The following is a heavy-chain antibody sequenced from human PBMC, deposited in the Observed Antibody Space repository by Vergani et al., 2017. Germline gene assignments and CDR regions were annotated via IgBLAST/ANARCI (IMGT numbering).Heavy chain of an antibody. V-gene: IGHV1-2*02. CDR2: INPNSGGT. CDR3: ARADYYGSGTDAFDI. CDR1: GYTFTGYY. Sequence: QVQLVQSGAEVKKPGASVKVSCKASGYTFTGYYMHWVRQAPGQGLEWMGWINPNSGGTNYAQKFQGRVTMTRDTSISTAYMELSRLISDDTAVYYCARADYYGSGTDAFDIWGQGTMVTVSS. D-gene: IGHD3-10*01. J-gene: IGHJ3*02.